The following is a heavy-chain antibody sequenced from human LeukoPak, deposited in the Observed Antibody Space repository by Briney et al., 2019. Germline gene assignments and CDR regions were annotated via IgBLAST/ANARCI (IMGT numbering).Heavy chain of an antibody. CDR1: EYTFSVYH. V-gene: IGHV1-2*02. D-gene: IGHD3-10*01. CDR3: ARDYGSGSYSSEFDY. J-gene: IGHJ4*02. CDR2: INPNSGDT. Sequence: ASVKVSCKASEYTFSVYHIHWVRLAPGQGLEWMAWINPNSGDTNYAQKFQGRVTMTRDTSISTVYMEVSSLRSDDTAVYYCARDYGSGSYSSEFDYWGQGTLVTVSS.